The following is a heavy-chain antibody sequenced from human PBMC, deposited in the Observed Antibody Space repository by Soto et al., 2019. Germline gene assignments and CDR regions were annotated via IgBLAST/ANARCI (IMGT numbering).Heavy chain of an antibody. V-gene: IGHV3-23*01. CDR1: GFTFSSYA. D-gene: IGHD2-15*01. Sequence: GGSLRLSCAASGFTFSSYAMGWVRQGPGKGLEWVAVVSIGGSTHYADSVRGRFTISRDNSKNTLSLQMNSLTAEDTAVYFCAKRRGAGGHFDYWAQGALVTVSS. J-gene: IGHJ4*02. CDR3: AKRRGAGGHFDY. CDR2: VSIGGST.